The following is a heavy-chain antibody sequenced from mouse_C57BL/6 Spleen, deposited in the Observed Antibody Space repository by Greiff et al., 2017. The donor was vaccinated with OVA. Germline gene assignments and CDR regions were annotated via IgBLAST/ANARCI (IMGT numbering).Heavy chain of an antibody. J-gene: IGHJ2*01. Sequence: VKLQESGAELARPGASVKLSCKASGYTFTSYGISWVKQRTGQGLEWIGEIYPRSGNTYYTEKFKGKATLTADKSSSTAYMELRSLTSEDSAVDYGARSAHYYGYDGFDDWGKGNTRTVSS. V-gene: IGHV1-81*01. CDR3: ARSAHYYGYDGFDD. CDR2: IYPRSGNT. D-gene: IGHD2-2*01. CDR1: GYTFTSYG.